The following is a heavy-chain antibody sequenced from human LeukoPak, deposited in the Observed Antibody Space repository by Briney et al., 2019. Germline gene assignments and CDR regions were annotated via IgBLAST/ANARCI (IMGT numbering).Heavy chain of an antibody. Sequence: GGSLRLPCAASGFTFSSYAMSWVRQAPGKGLEWVANIKQDGSEKYYVDSVKGRFTISRDNAKDALYLQMNSLRAEDTAVYYCATGTAISGAVAGTTYYFDYWGQGTLVTVSS. CDR3: ATGTAISGAVAGTTYYFDY. CDR2: IKQDGSEK. CDR1: GFTFSSYA. D-gene: IGHD1-1*01. V-gene: IGHV3-7*01. J-gene: IGHJ4*02.